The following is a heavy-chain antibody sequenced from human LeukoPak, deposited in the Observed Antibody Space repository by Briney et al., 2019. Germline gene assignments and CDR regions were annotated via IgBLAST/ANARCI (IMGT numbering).Heavy chain of an antibody. CDR2: MNPNSGNT. V-gene: IGHV1-8*01. Sequence: ASVKVSCKASGYTFTSYDINWVRQAPGQGLEWMGWMNPNSGNTGYAQKFQGRVTMTRNTSISTAYMELSSLRSEDTAVYYCARPKAARNWFDPWGQGTLVTVSS. D-gene: IGHD6-6*01. CDR3: ARPKAARNWFDP. CDR1: GYTFTSYD. J-gene: IGHJ5*02.